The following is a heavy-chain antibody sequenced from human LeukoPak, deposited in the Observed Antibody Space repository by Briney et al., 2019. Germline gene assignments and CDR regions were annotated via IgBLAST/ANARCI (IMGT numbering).Heavy chain of an antibody. J-gene: IGHJ2*01. Sequence: GESLKISCNASGDIFTRKCIICVRHQPGKNLEWMASIFPGDSDTRYNPSSQGQVTTSADKSINTAYLQWSSLKAWATAMYYCARRVVKNRKYYFDLWGRGKLVTVYS. CDR1: GDIFTRKC. D-gene: IGHD4-23*01. CDR3: ARRVVKNRKYYFDL. CDR2: IFPGDSDT. V-gene: IGHV5-51*01.